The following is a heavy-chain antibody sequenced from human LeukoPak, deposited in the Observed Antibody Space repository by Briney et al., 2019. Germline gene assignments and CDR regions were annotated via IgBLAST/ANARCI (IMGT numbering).Heavy chain of an antibody. CDR2: INTDGTVT. CDR3: ATKQWLAPPPDS. Sequence: GGSLRLSCAASGFSFSSYAMSWVRQAPGKGLESVSRINTDGTVTTYADSVKGRFTVSRDNADNTMFLQTNSVRDEDTAVYYCATKQWLAPPPDSWGQGTPVTVSS. V-gene: IGHV3-74*01. J-gene: IGHJ4*02. CDR1: GFSFSSYA. D-gene: IGHD6-19*01.